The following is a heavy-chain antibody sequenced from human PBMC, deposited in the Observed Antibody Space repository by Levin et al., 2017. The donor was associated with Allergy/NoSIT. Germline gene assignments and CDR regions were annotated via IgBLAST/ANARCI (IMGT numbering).Heavy chain of an antibody. V-gene: IGHV3-74*01. D-gene: IGHD3-22*01. Sequence: LSLTCAASGFSFSSYWMHWVRQAPGKGLVWVSRINSDGSSTNYADSVKGRLTISRDNAKRTLYLQMNSLGAEDTAVYYCARGYFDFSAYTLYWGQGTLVTVSS. CDR2: INSDGSST. J-gene: IGHJ4*02. CDR3: ARGYFDFSAYTLY. CDR1: GFSFSSYW.